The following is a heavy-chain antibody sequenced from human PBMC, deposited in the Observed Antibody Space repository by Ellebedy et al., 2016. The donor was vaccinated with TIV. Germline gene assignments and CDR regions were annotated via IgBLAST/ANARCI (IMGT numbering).Heavy chain of an antibody. Sequence: SETLSLTCAVSGGSISAGDWWSWVRQPPGKGLEWIGEIYHSGSTIYNASLNSRLTIVVDKSKNHSSLRLTAVTVADTAVYFCARAPGDYSDSRGYFYNWGQGTLVTVSS. D-gene: IGHD3-22*01. J-gene: IGHJ4*02. CDR3: ARAPGDYSDSRGYFYN. V-gene: IGHV4-4*02. CDR1: GGSISAGDW. CDR2: IYHSGST.